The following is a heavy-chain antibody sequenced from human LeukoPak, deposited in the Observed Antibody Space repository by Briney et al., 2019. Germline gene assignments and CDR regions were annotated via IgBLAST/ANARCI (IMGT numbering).Heavy chain of an antibody. D-gene: IGHD2-15*01. CDR1: GFTFSNYA. CDR2: IYNSGGTT. V-gene: IGHV3-23*01. J-gene: IGHJ4*02. CDR3: AKDRGYCGGVNCYRFDY. Sequence: PGGSLRLSCTASGFTFSNYAMSWVRQAPGKGLQWVSNIYNSGGTTYYADSVKGRFTISRDNSKNTLFLQMNSLRAEDTAVYYCAKDRGYCGGVNCYRFDYWGQGTLVTVSS.